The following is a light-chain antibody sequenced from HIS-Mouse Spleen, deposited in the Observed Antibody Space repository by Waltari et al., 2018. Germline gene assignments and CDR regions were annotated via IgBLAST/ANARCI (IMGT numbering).Light chain of an antibody. CDR1: SSDVVGYNN. V-gene: IGLV2-11*01. J-gene: IGLJ2*01. CDR2: DVS. CDR3: CSYAGSYTFV. Sequence: QSALTQPRSVSWSPGQYVTISCTGTSSDVVGYNNVSWYQQHPGKAPKLMIYDVSKRPSGVPDRFSGSKSGNTASLTISGLQAEDEADYYCCSYAGSYTFVFGGGTKLTVL.